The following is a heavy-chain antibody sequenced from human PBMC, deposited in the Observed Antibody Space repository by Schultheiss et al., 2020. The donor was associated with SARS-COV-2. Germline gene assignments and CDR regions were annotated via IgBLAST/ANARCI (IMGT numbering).Heavy chain of an antibody. Sequence: GESLKISCAASGFTFDDYAMHWVRQAPGKGLEWVSLISWDGGSTYYADSVKGRFTISRDNSKNTLYLQMNSLRAEDTAVYYCAKDPNYYYDSSGYFQFDYWGQGTLVTVSS. V-gene: IGHV3-43D*03. D-gene: IGHD3-22*01. CDR2: ISWDGGST. J-gene: IGHJ4*02. CDR1: GFTFDDYA. CDR3: AKDPNYYYDSSGYFQFDY.